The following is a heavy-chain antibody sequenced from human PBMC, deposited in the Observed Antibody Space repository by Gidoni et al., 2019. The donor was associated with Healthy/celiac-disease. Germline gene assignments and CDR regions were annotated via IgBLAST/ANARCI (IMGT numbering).Heavy chain of an antibody. CDR3: AKDVLDYYDSSGYEDA. Sequence: VQLLESGGGLVQPGGSLRLSCAAPGSTFSSYAMGWVRQAPGKGLEWVSAISGSGGSTYYADSVKGRFTISRDNSKNTLYLQMNSLRAEDTAVYYCAKDVLDYYDSSGYEDAWGQGTLVTVSS. V-gene: IGHV3-23*01. CDR2: ISGSGGST. CDR1: GSTFSSYA. D-gene: IGHD3-22*01. J-gene: IGHJ4*02.